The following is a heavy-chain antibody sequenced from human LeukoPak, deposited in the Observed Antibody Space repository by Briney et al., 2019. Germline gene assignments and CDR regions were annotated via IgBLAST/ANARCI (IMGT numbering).Heavy chain of an antibody. D-gene: IGHD3/OR15-3a*01. CDR3: ARQTGSGLFILP. V-gene: IGHV4-39*01. Sequence: SETLSLTCTVSGVSISSSNSYWGWIRQPPGKGLEWIGSIYYSGNTYYNASLKSQVSISIDTSKNRFSLKLTSETAADTAVYYCARQTGSGLFILPGGQGTLVTVSS. CDR2: IYYSGNT. J-gene: IGHJ4*02. CDR1: GVSISSSNSY.